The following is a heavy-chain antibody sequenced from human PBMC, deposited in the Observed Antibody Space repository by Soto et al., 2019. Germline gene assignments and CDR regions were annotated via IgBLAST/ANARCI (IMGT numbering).Heavy chain of an antibody. CDR3: ARVLGRWLQFLDY. V-gene: IGHV3-7*01. CDR2: IKQDGSEK. J-gene: IGHJ4*02. Sequence: EVQLVESGGGLVQPGGSLRLSCAASGFTFSSYWMSWVRQAPGKGLERVANIKQDGSEKYYVDSVKGRFTISRDNAKNSLYLQMNSLRAEDTAVYYCARVLGRWLQFLDYWGQVTLVTVSS. D-gene: IGHD5-12*01. CDR1: GFTFSSYW.